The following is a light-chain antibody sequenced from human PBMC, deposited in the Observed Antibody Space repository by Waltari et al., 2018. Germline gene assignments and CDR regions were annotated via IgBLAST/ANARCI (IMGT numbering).Light chain of an antibody. J-gene: IGLJ2*01. V-gene: IGLV3-1*01. CDR1: QRGGKY. CDR3: QALDSSTYVV. Sequence: SYETTPPPSVSVSPGQTATISCSAGQRGGKYVSWYQQKPGQSPVLVIYQASKRPPGIPDRFSGSNSGNTATLTISGTQAMDEADYYCQALDSSTYVVFGGGTKLTVL. CDR2: QAS.